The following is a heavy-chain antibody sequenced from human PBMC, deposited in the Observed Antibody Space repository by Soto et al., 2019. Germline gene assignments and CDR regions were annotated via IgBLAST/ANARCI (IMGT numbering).Heavy chain of an antibody. V-gene: IGHV4-61*09. CDR2: IYTSGST. D-gene: IGHD6-13*01. J-gene: IGHJ4*02. Sequence: PSETLSLTCTVSGGSISNAAYFWTWIRQPAGKGLDWIGHIYTSGSTNYNPSLKSRLTMSVDTSKNQFSLKLSSVTAADTAVYYCARIIVAAGYFDFWGQGTLVTVSS. CDR3: ARIIVAAGYFDF. CDR1: GGSISNAAYF.